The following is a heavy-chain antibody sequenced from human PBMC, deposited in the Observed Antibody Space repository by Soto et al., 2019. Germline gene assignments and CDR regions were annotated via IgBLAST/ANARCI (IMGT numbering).Heavy chain of an antibody. J-gene: IGHJ4*02. D-gene: IGHD1-26*01. CDR1: GFTFSTYA. Sequence: QVQLVESGGGVVQPGRSLRLSCAVSGFTFSTYAIHWVRQAPGKGLEWVAVISYEGSNKYFADSVKGRFTISRDNSKDTLYLQMNSVRPEDTAVYYCARESGRGGYSYYYWGQGTLVTFSS. CDR2: ISYEGSNK. CDR3: ARESGRGGYSYYY. V-gene: IGHV3-30-3*01.